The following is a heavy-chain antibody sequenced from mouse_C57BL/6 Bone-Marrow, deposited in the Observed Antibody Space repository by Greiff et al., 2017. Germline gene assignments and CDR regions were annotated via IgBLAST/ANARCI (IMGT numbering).Heavy chain of an antibody. D-gene: IGHD2-3*01. CDR3: ARGGWLLPYWYFDV. V-gene: IGHV5-17*01. J-gene: IGHJ1*03. CDR2: ISSGSSTI. Sequence: VQLKESGGGLVKPGGSLKLSCAASGFTFSDYGMHWVRQAPEKGLEWVAYISSGSSTIYYADTVKGRFTISRDNAKNTLCLQMTSLRSEDTAMYYCARGGWLLPYWYFDVWGTGTTVTVSS. CDR1: GFTFSDYG.